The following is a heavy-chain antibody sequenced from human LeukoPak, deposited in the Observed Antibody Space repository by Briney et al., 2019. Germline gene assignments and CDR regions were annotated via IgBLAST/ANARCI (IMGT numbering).Heavy chain of an antibody. J-gene: IGHJ5*02. CDR1: GDSVSSGSYS. D-gene: IGHD2-2*01. Sequence: PSETLSLTCTVSGDSVSSGSYSWSWIRQPPGKGLEWIGYIFYRGSTSYNPSLKSRLTISADSSKNQFSLKLSSVTAADTAVYYCARVVGCSSTSCYLNWFDPWGQGTLVTVSS. CDR3: ARVVGCSSTSCYLNWFDP. V-gene: IGHV4-61*01. CDR2: IFYRGST.